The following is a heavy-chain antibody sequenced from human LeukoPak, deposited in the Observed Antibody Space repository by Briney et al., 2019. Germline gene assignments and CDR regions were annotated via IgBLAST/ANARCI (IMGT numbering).Heavy chain of an antibody. J-gene: IGHJ4*02. CDR2: IKSKTDGGTT. Sequence: GGSLRLSCAASGFTFSNTWMSWVRQAPGKGLEWVGRIKSKTDGGTTDYAAPVKGRFSISRDDSKNTLYPQMNGLKTEDTAVYYCSTDSTIVYWGQGTLVTVSS. V-gene: IGHV3-15*01. CDR1: GFTFSNTW. CDR3: STDSTIVY. D-gene: IGHD3-9*01.